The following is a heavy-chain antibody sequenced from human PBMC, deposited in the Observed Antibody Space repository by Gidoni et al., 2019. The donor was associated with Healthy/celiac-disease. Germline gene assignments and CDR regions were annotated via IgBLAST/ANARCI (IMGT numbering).Heavy chain of an antibody. Sequence: EVQLVESGGGLVQPGGSLRLSCAASGFTFSSYWMSWVRQAPGKGLEWVANIKQDGSEKYYVDSVKGRFTISRDNAKNSLYLQMNSLRAEDTAEYYCARTLGIAAKDYWGQGTLVTVSS. V-gene: IGHV3-7*01. CDR1: GFTFSSYW. CDR3: ARTLGIAAKDY. CDR2: IKQDGSEK. D-gene: IGHD6-6*01. J-gene: IGHJ4*02.